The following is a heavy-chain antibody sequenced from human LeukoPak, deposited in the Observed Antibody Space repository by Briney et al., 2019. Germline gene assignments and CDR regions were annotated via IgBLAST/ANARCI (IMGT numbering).Heavy chain of an antibody. CDR1: GYTFTSYY. J-gene: IGHJ4*02. CDR3: AVTMVRGVTAPDFDY. Sequence: ASVKVSCKASGYTFTSYYMHWVRQAPGQGLEWMGIINPSGGSTSYAQKFQGRVTMTRDTSTSTVYMELSSLRSEDTAVYYCAVTMVRGVTAPDFDYWGQGTLVTVSS. CDR2: INPSGGST. V-gene: IGHV1-46*01. D-gene: IGHD3-10*01.